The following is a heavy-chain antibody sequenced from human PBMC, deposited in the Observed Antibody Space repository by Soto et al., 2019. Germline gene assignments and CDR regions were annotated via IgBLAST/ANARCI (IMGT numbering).Heavy chain of an antibody. V-gene: IGHV3-7*03. CDR1: GFVFSMYS. CDR3: ARDHLILPAHDFFYRSDV. D-gene: IGHD2-21*02. J-gene: IGHJ6*02. CDR2: IPQEGVDG. Sequence: GGSLRLSCEVSGFVFSMYSMSWVRQTPGKGLEWVAKIPQEGVDGHYADSVKGRFTISRDNGKNSLYLQMNNLRAEDTAVYYCARDHLILPAHDFFYRSDVWGRGATVTVSS.